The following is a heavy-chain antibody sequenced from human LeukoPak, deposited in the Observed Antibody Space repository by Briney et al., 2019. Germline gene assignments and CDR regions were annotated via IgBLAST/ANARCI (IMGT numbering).Heavy chain of an antibody. V-gene: IGHV1-46*01. Sequence: ASVKVSCKASGYTFTSYYMHWVRQAPGQGLEWMGIINPSGGSTSYAQKFQGRVTMTRDTSTSTAYMELRSLRSDDTAVYYCARDPNYYDSSGISFFDYWGQGTLVTVSS. J-gene: IGHJ4*02. CDR1: GYTFTSYY. CDR2: INPSGGST. D-gene: IGHD3-22*01. CDR3: ARDPNYYDSSGISFFDY.